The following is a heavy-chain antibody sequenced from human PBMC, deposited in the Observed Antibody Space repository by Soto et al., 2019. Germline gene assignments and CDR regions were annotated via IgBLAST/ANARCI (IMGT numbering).Heavy chain of an antibody. CDR1: GYTFTSYY. J-gene: IGHJ4*02. CDR2: INPSGGST. D-gene: IGHD3-10*01. CDR3: AREITRITMVRGVMGY. Sequence: GASVEVSCKASGYTFTSYYIHWVRQAPGQGLEWMGIINPSGGSTSYAQKFQGRVTMTRETSTSTVYMELSSLRSEDTAAYYCAREITRITMVRGVMGYWGQGTMVTV. V-gene: IGHV1-46*01.